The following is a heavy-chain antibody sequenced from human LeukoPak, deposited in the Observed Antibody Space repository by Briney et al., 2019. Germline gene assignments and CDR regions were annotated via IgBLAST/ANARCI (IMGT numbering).Heavy chain of an antibody. Sequence: SVKVSCKASGGTFSSYAISWVRQAPGQGLEWMGGIIPIFGTANYAQKFQGRVTITADESTSTAYMELSSLRSEDTAVYYCARGVLRYFGWLLEYFDYWGQGTLVTVSS. CDR2: IIPIFGTA. J-gene: IGHJ4*02. V-gene: IGHV1-69*13. D-gene: IGHD3-9*01. CDR1: GGTFSSYA. CDR3: ARGVLRYFGWLLEYFDY.